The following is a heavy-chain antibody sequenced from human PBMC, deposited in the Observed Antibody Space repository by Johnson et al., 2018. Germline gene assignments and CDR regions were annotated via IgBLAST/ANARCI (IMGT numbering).Heavy chain of an antibody. Sequence: QVQLVESGGGVVQPGRSLRLSCAASGFTFSSYAMHWVRQAPGKGLEWVAVISYDGSNKYYADYVKGRFTISRDHSKNTLYLQMNRRRAEERAVYYCARRYYYDSSGYDDAFDIWGQGTMVTVSS. V-gene: IGHV3-30-3*01. CDR2: ISYDGSNK. J-gene: IGHJ3*02. CDR3: ARRYYYDSSGYDDAFDI. CDR1: GFTFSSYA. D-gene: IGHD3-22*01.